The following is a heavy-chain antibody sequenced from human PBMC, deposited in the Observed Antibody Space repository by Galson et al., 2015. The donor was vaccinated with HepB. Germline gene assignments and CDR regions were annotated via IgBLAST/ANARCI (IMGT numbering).Heavy chain of an antibody. Sequence: SLRLSCAASGFSFGSYAMSWVRQAPGRGLEWVSGISGSGGSTYYADSVKGRRFTISRDNSKNTLYLQMKSLRADDTAVYYCAKFLTLGSRWFYFYGMDVWGQGTTVTVSS. V-gene: IGHV3-23*01. CDR3: AKFLTLGSRWFYFYGMDV. CDR1: GFSFGSYA. J-gene: IGHJ6*02. D-gene: IGHD3-10*01. CDR2: ISGSGGST.